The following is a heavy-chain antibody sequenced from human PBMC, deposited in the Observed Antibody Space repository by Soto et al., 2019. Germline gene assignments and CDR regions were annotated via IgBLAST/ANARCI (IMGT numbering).Heavy chain of an antibody. J-gene: IGHJ4*02. CDR2: ISGSGGST. D-gene: IGHD3-10*01. Sequence: GGSLRLSCAASGFTCSSYAMSWVRQAPGKGLEWVPAISGSGGSTYYADSVKGRFTISRDNSKNTLYLQMNSLRAEDTAVYYCTKDQVSTVRGVIHMLAPFEYWGPGTLDTVSS. CDR3: TKDQVSTVRGVIHMLAPFEY. CDR1: GFTCSSYA. V-gene: IGHV3-23*01.